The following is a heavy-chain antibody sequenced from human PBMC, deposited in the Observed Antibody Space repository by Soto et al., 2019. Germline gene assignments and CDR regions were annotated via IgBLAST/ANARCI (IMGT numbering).Heavy chain of an antibody. V-gene: IGHV1-18*01. Sequence: ASAKVSCRASGYTYTSYGISWLRQAPGQGLEWMGWISAYNGNTNYAQKLQGRVTMTTDTSTSTAYMELRSLRSDDTAVYYCTRDSPELLLFGELFVDYIYYRGQQAVGTLSS. D-gene: IGHD3-10*01. CDR1: GYTYTSYG. CDR3: TRDSPELLLFGELFVDYIYY. J-gene: IGHJ4*02. CDR2: ISAYNGNT.